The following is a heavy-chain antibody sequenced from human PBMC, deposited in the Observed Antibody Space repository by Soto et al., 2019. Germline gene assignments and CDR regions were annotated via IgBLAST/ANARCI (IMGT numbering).Heavy chain of an antibody. CDR1: GGSISSSSYY. V-gene: IGHV4-39*01. Sequence: QLQLQESGPGLVKPSETLSLTCTVSGGSISSSSYYWGWIRQPPGKGLEWSGSIYYSGSTYYNPSLKSRVTISVDTSKNQFSLKLSSVTAADTAVYYCARQIVATRYFDYWGQGTLVTVS. D-gene: IGHD5-12*01. CDR2: IYYSGST. J-gene: IGHJ4*02. CDR3: ARQIVATRYFDY.